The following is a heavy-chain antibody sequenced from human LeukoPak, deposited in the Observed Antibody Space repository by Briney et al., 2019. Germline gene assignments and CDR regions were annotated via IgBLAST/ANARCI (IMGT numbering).Heavy chain of an antibody. CDR3: TRTFTGAHYYYIPV. CDR2: ISDTGTT. Sequence: PSETLSLTCTVSGDSITPYYWSWIRQPPGGSLEYIGFISDTGTTNYNPSLRGRVSISVDTSKSQFSLKLKSVTAADSAIYYCTRTFTGAHYYYIPVWGAGTTVTVSS. J-gene: IGHJ6*03. D-gene: IGHD7-27*01. V-gene: IGHV4-59*08. CDR1: GDSITPYY.